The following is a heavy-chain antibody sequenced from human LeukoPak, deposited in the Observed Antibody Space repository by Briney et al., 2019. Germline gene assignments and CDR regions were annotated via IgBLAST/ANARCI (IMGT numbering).Heavy chain of an antibody. Sequence: SETLSLTCTVSGGSISSYYWSWIRQPPGKGLEWIGYIYYSGSTNYNPSLKSRVTISLDTSKNQFTLKLSSVTAADTAVYYCARDLGGYNPFNWFDPWGQGTLVTVSS. D-gene: IGHD5-24*01. J-gene: IGHJ5*02. V-gene: IGHV4-59*01. CDR3: ARDLGGYNPFNWFDP. CDR1: GGSISSYY. CDR2: IYYSGST.